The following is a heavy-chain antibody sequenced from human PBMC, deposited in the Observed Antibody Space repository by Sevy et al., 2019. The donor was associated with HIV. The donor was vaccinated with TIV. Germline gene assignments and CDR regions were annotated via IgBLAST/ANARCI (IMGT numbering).Heavy chain of an antibody. CDR3: ARGAENSYGDEIAFSNGMDV. D-gene: IGHD4-17*01. V-gene: IGHV1-8*01. CDR1: GYTFTSYD. CDR2: MNPNSGNI. J-gene: IGHJ6*02. Sequence: ASVKVSCKASGYTFTSYDINWVRQATGQGLEWMGWMNPNSGNIDYAQKFQGRATMTRNTCKNTDYMELSSLRSEDTAVYYCARGAENSYGDEIAFSNGMDVWGQGTTVTVSS.